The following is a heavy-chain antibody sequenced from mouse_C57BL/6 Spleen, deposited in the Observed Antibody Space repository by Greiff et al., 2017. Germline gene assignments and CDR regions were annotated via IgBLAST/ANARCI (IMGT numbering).Heavy chain of an antibody. CDR2: ISSGNSTI. Sequence: DVHLVESGGGLVKPGGSLKLSCAASGFTFSDYGMHWVRQAPEKGLEWVAYISSGNSTIYYADTVKGRFTISRDNAKNTLFLQMTSLRSEDTAMYYCARSYSNYVNYWGQGTTLTVSS. CDR3: ARSYSNYVNY. J-gene: IGHJ2*01. CDR1: GFTFSDYG. D-gene: IGHD2-5*01. V-gene: IGHV5-17*01.